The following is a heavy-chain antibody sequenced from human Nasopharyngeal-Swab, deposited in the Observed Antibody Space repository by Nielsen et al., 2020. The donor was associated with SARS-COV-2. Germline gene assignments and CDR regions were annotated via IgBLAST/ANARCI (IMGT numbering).Heavy chain of an antibody. D-gene: IGHD6-6*01. CDR3: AKDGSSSYIY. CDR1: GFTFSSYA. V-gene: IGHV3-23*01. J-gene: IGHJ4*02. CDR2: ISGSGGST. Sequence: GESLKISCAASGFTFSSYAMSWVRQAPGKGLEWVSAISGSGGSTHYADSVKGRFTISRDNSKNTLYLQMNSLRAEDTAVYYCAKDGSSSYIYWGQGTLVTVSS.